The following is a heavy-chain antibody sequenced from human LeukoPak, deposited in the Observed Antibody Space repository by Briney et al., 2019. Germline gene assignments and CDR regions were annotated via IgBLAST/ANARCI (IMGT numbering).Heavy chain of an antibody. V-gene: IGHV3-23*01. CDR1: GFTFSSYW. CDR3: ARDPGAFPYFFDY. CDR2: ISGDGISP. Sequence: GGSLRLSCAASGFTFSSYWMSWVRQTPGKGLECVSAISGDGISPYYADSVRGRFTISRDNSKNTLYLQMNSLRVEDTAVYFCARDPGAFPYFFDYWGQGTLVTVSS. J-gene: IGHJ4*02. D-gene: IGHD4/OR15-4a*01.